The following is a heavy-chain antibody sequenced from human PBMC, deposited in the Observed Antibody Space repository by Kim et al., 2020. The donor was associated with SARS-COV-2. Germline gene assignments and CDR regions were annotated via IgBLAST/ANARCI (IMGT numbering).Heavy chain of an antibody. V-gene: IGHV4-31*03. CDR2: IYYSGST. CDR1: GGSISSGGYY. CDR3: ARDSIRVGGATTFMGHYYYYYGMDV. J-gene: IGHJ6*02. Sequence: SETLSLTCTVSGGSISSGGYYWSWIRQHPGKGLEWIGYIYYSGSTYYNPSLKSRVTISVDTSKNQFSLKLSSVTAADTAVYYCARDSIRVGGATTFMGHYYYYYGMDVWGQGTTVTVSS. D-gene: IGHD5-12*01.